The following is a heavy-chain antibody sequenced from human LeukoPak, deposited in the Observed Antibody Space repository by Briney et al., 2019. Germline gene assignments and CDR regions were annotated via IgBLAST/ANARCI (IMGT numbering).Heavy chain of an antibody. Sequence: SETLSLTCTVSGGSISSYYWSWIRQPPGKGLEWIGYIYYSGSTNYNPPLKSRVTISVDTSKNQFSLKLSSVTAADTAVYYCARSDGSGSYSPDYYYGMDVWGQGTTVTVSS. CDR2: IYYSGST. V-gene: IGHV4-59*01. D-gene: IGHD3-10*01. CDR1: GGSISSYY. CDR3: ARSDGSGSYSPDYYYGMDV. J-gene: IGHJ6*02.